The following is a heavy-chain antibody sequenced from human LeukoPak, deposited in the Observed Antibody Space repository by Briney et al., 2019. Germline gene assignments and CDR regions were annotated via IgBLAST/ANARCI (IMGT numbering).Heavy chain of an antibody. CDR3: ARGGGYCSSTSCYRANWFDP. CDR1: GYTFSDYF. V-gene: IGHV1-2*02. CDR2: INPNSGGT. D-gene: IGHD2-2*02. Sequence: GASVKVSCQASGYTFSDYFLHWARQAPGQGLEWMEWINPNSGGTNYAQKFQGRVTMTRDTSISTAYMELSRLRSDDTAVYYCARGGGYCSSTSCYRANWFDPWGQGTLVTVSS. J-gene: IGHJ5*02.